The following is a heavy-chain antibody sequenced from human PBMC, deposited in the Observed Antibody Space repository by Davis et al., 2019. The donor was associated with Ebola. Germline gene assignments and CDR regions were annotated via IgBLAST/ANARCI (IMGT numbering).Heavy chain of an antibody. CDR3: ARAVGATRYFDY. Sequence: LRLSCTVSGGSISSGGYYWSWIRQHPGKGLEWIGYIYYSGSTYYNPSLKSRVTISVDTSKNQFSLKLSSVTAADTAVYYCARAVGATRYFDYWGQGTLVTVSS. J-gene: IGHJ4*02. CDR1: GGSISSGGYY. CDR2: IYYSGST. V-gene: IGHV4-31*03. D-gene: IGHD1-26*01.